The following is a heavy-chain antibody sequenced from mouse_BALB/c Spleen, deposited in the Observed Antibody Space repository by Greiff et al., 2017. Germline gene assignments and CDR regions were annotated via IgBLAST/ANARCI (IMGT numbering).Heavy chain of an antibody. V-gene: IGHV1-55*01. D-gene: IGHD2-1*01. J-gene: IGHJ3*01. Sequence: VQLQQPGAELVKPGTSVKLSCKASGYNFTSYWINWVKLRPGQGLEWIGDIYPGSGSTNYNEKFKSKATLTVDTSSSTAYMQLSSLASEDSALYYCARSIHGNYVAWFAYWGQGTLVTVSA. CDR3: ARSIHGNYVAWFAY. CDR2: IYPGSGST. CDR1: GYNFTSYW.